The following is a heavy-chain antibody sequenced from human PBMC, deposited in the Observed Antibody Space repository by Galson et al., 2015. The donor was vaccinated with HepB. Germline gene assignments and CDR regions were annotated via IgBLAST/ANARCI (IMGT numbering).Heavy chain of an antibody. D-gene: IGHD6-13*01. J-gene: IGHJ4*02. Sequence: SVKVSCKASGYTITSYSINWVRQAPGQGLEWMGWIDTTTGNPTYAQGFTGRFVFSLDTSVSTAYLQISSLKAEDTAVYYCAREHSSSWYLGYFDYWGQGTLVTVSS. CDR2: IDTTTGNP. CDR3: AREHSSSWYLGYFDY. CDR1: GYTITSYS. V-gene: IGHV7-4-1*02.